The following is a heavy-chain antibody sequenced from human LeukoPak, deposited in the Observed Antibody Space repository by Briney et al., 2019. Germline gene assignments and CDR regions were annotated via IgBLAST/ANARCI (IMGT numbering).Heavy chain of an antibody. Sequence: SETLSLTCAVSGGSISSGGYSWSWIRQPPGKGLEWIGYIYHSGSTYYNPSLKSRVTISVDRSKNQFSLKLSSVTAADTAVYYCASAQESGYSGYASWDQGTLVTVSS. V-gene: IGHV4-30-2*01. D-gene: IGHD5-12*01. CDR1: GGSISSGGYS. J-gene: IGHJ5*02. CDR3: ASAQESGYSGYAS. CDR2: IYHSGST.